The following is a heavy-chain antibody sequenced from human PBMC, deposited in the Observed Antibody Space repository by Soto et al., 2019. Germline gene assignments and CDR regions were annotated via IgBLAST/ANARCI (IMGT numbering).Heavy chain of an antibody. CDR3: ARSDILTGGDY. Sequence: QVQLVESGGGLVKPGGSLRLSCAASGFSFSDYYMNWIRQAPGKGLGWVSYISDSGTTIYYADSVKGRFTISRDNAKNSLYLKINSLRAEDTAVYYCARSDILTGGDYWGQGTLVTVSS. CDR2: ISDSGTTI. CDR1: GFSFSDYY. V-gene: IGHV3-11*04. J-gene: IGHJ4*02. D-gene: IGHD3-9*01.